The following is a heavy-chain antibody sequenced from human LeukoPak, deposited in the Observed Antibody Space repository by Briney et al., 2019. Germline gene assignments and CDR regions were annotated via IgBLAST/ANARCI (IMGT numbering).Heavy chain of an antibody. V-gene: IGHV3-13*01. Sequence: GGSLRLSCAASGFTFSSYDMHWVRQATGKGLEWVSAIGTAGDTYYPGSVKGRFTISRENAKNSSYLQMNSLRAGDTAVYYCARVSIVGALDYWGQGTLVTVSS. J-gene: IGHJ4*02. D-gene: IGHD1-26*01. CDR3: ARVSIVGALDY. CDR2: IGTAGDT. CDR1: GFTFSSYD.